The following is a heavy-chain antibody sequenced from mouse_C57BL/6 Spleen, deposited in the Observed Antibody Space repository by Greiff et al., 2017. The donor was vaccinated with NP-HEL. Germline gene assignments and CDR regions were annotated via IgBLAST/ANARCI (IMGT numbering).Heavy chain of an antibody. CDR2: IYPGDGDT. D-gene: IGHD2-4*01. J-gene: IGHJ1*03. CDR1: GYAFSSSW. Sequence: VQLKQSGPELVKPGASVKISCKASGYAFSSSWMNWVKQRPGKGLEWIGRIYPGDGDTNYNGKFKGKATLTADKTSSTAYMQLSSLTSEDSAVYCCAYDYDDGYFDVWGTGTTVTVSS. V-gene: IGHV1-82*01. CDR3: AYDYDDGYFDV.